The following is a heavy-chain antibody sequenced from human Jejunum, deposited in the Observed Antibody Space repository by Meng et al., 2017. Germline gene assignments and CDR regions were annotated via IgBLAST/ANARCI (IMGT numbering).Heavy chain of an antibody. D-gene: IGHD3-9*01. CDR1: GGSISNTDC. Sequence: SQTLSLTCVVSGGSISNTDCWSWVRQPPGRGLEWIGEVYHTGTTNNNPSLSSRVTISLDKSKTHFSLRLNSMTAADTAMYYCARGYDMSNPGTWWDDAFDVWGQGTMVTVSS. J-gene: IGHJ3*01. CDR3: ARGYDMSNPGTWWDDAFDV. V-gene: IGHV4-4*02. CDR2: VYHTGTT.